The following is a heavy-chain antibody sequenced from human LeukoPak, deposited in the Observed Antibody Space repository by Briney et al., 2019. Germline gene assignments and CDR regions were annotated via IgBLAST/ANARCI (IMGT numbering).Heavy chain of an antibody. CDR3: ARVYSNTIPLKTGPLDFDY. J-gene: IGHJ4*02. CDR2: ISAYNGNT. CDR1: GYTFTSYG. Sequence: GASVTVSCKASGYTFTSYGISWVRQAPGQGLEWMGWISAYNGNTNYAQKLQGRVTMTTDTSTSTAYMELRSLRSDDTAVYYCARVYSNTIPLKTGPLDFDYWGQGTLVTVSS. D-gene: IGHD3-9*01. V-gene: IGHV1-18*01.